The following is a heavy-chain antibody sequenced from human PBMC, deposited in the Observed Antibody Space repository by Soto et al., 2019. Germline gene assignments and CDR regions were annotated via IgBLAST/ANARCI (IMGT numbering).Heavy chain of an antibody. J-gene: IGHJ4*02. D-gene: IGHD6-13*01. Sequence: GESLKISCKGSGYSFTSYWISWVRQMPGKGLEWMGRIDPSDSYTNYSPSFQGHVTISADKSISTAYLQWSSLKASDTAMYYCAGLRRAAAGMYYFDYWGQGTLVTVSS. CDR3: AGLRRAAAGMYYFDY. V-gene: IGHV5-10-1*01. CDR1: GYSFTSYW. CDR2: IDPSDSYT.